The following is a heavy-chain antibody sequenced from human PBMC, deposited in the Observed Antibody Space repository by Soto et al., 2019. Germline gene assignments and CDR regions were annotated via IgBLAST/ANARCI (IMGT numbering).Heavy chain of an antibody. D-gene: IGHD2-2*01. CDR2: ISSSGNTI. J-gene: IGHJ4*02. CDR1: GFIFNSYS. CDR3: ARDRKGYCSSNNCFFDY. V-gene: IGHV3-48*01. Sequence: EVQLVESGGGLVQPGGSLRLSCAASGFIFNSYSMNWVRQVPGQGLEWISYISSSGNTIYYADSVKGRFTISRDNAKNSLYLQMNSLRVEDRAVYYCARDRKGYCSSNNCFFDYWGQGALVTVSS.